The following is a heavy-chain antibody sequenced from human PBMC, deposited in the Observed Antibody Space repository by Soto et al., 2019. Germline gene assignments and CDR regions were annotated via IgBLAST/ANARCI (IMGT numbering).Heavy chain of an antibody. V-gene: IGHV3-23*01. CDR3: AKDVRQQLGGIDY. D-gene: IGHD6-13*01. J-gene: IGHJ4*02. Sequence: EVQLLESGGGLVQPGGSLRLSCAASGFTFSSYSMSWVRQAPGKGLEWVSGFRTGGDDATTYYADSVKGRFTISRDNSKNTLYLQMNSLRAEDTAVYYCAKDVRQQLGGIDYWGQGTLVTVSS. CDR2: FRTGGDDATT. CDR1: GFTFSSYS.